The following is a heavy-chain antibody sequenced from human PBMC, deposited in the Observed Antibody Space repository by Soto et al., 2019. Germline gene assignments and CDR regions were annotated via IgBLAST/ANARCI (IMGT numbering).Heavy chain of an antibody. CDR3: VKDFLITMIVVGPIDY. CDR2: ISYDGSNK. Sequence: QVQLVESGGGVVQPGRSLRLSCAASGFTFSSYGMHWVRQAPGKGLEWVAVISYDGSNKYYADSVKGRFTISRDNSKNTLYLQMNSLRAEDTAVYYCVKDFLITMIVVGPIDYWGQGTLVTVSS. J-gene: IGHJ4*02. D-gene: IGHD3-22*01. V-gene: IGHV3-30*18. CDR1: GFTFSSYG.